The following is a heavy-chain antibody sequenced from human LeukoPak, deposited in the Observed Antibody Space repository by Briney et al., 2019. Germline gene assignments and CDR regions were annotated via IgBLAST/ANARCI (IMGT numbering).Heavy chain of an antibody. CDR1: GFTFSSYS. Sequence: GGSLRLSCAASGFTFSSYSMNWVRQAPGKGLEWVSSISSSSSYIYYADSVKGRFTISRDNAKNSLYLQMNSLRAEDTAVYYCARDGGGVCSSTSFDYWGQGTLVTVSS. J-gene: IGHJ4*02. D-gene: IGHD2-2*01. CDR3: ARDGGGVCSSTSFDY. CDR2: ISSSSSYI. V-gene: IGHV3-21*01.